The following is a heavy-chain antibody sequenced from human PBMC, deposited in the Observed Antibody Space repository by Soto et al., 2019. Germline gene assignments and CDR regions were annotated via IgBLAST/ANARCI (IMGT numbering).Heavy chain of an antibody. CDR1: GGSISVYY. CDR2: IHYSGNT. Sequence: QVQLQESGPGLVKPSETLSLTCTVSGGSISVYYWSWIRQPPGKRLEWIGYIHYSGNTNYKPSLKSRVTVSVDSSKNQFALELSSVTAADTAVYYCARSGGYREPYYFDYWGQGTLVTVSS. V-gene: IGHV4-59*01. CDR3: ARSGGYREPYYFDY. J-gene: IGHJ4*02. D-gene: IGHD1-26*01.